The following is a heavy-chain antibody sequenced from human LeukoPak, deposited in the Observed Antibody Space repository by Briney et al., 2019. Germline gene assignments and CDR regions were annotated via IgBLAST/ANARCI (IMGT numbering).Heavy chain of an antibody. CDR3: AREVYCSGGSCSGPFDY. CDR1: GYTFTGYY. D-gene: IGHD2-15*01. V-gene: IGHV1-2*02. J-gene: IGHJ4*02. CDR2: INPNSGGT. Sequence: GASVKVSCKASGYTFTGYYMHWVRQAPGQGLEWMGWINPNSGGTNYAQKFQGRVTMTRDTSISTAYMELSRLRSDDTAVYYCAREVYCSGGSCSGPFDYWGQGTLVTVSS.